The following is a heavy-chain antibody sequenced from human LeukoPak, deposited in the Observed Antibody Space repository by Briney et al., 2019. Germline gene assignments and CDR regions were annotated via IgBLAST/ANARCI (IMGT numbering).Heavy chain of an antibody. CDR2: ISSSGSTI. V-gene: IGHV3-11*04. D-gene: IGHD1-7*01. CDR1: GFTFSDYY. CDR3: ARAGISGTGDAFDI. Sequence: PGGSLRLSCAASGFTFSDYYMSWIRQAPGKGLEWVSYISSSGSTIYYADSMEGRFTISRDNAANSVFLQINRLRAEDTAVYFCARAGISGTGDAFDIWGQGTMVTVSS. J-gene: IGHJ3*02.